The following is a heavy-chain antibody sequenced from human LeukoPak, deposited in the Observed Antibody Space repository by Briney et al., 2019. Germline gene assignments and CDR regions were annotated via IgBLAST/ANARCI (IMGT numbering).Heavy chain of an antibody. CDR2: IYYSGST. J-gene: IGHJ4*02. CDR1: GGSISSSSYY. Sequence: PSETLSLTCTVSGGSISSSSYYWGWIRQPPGKGLEWIGTIYYSGSTSYNASLKGRVTISVDTSKNQFSLKLSSVTAADTAVYYCARVERGYTYGSPYWFDYWGQGTLVTVSS. CDR3: ARVERGYTYGSPYWFDY. V-gene: IGHV4-39*01. D-gene: IGHD5-18*01.